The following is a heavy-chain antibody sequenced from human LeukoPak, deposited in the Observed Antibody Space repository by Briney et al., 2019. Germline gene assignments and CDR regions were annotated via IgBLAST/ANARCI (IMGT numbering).Heavy chain of an antibody. CDR3: FARPAARGGFDP. CDR1: GYTFTSYW. V-gene: IGHV5-51*01. D-gene: IGHD2-2*01. CDR2: IYPGDSHT. J-gene: IGHJ5*02. Sequence: GESLKISCKGSGYTFTSYWIAWVRQLPGKGLDWMGFIYPGDSHTRYRPHHQGKETHSADKSISTAYQQWSRRKASDTAMYYCFARPAARGGFDPWGQGTLVTVSS.